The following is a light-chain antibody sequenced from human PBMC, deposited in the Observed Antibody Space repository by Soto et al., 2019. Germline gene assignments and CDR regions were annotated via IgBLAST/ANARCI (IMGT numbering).Light chain of an antibody. CDR3: QSYDSSLTGV. V-gene: IGLV1-40*01. CDR1: SSNIGAGYD. Sequence: QSVLTQPPSVSGAPGQRVTISCTGSSSNIGAGYDVHWYQQFPGTTPKFLIYGNTNRPSGVPDRFSASKSGTSASLDITVLQAEDEAEYFCQSYDSSLTGVFGGGTKLTVL. J-gene: IGLJ2*01. CDR2: GNT.